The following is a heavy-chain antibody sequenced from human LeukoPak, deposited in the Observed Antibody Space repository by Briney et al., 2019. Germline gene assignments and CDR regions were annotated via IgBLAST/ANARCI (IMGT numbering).Heavy chain of an antibody. Sequence: HAGGSLRLSCAASGFTFSDYGMHWVRQAPGKGLEWVSVIYSGGSTYYADSVKGRFTISRDDSKNTLYLQMNSLRDDDTAMYYCATGDCGGDCYSSYFDYWGQGTLVTVSS. D-gene: IGHD2-21*02. J-gene: IGHJ4*02. CDR3: ATGDCGGDCYSSYFDY. CDR1: GFTFSDYG. V-gene: IGHV3-NL1*01. CDR2: IYSGGST.